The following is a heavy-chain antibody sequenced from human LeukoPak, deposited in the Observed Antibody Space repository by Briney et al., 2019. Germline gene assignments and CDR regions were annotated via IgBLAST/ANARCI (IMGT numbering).Heavy chain of an antibody. CDR3: ARGDWFDP. J-gene: IGHJ5*02. CDR1: GYTFTVYY. Sequence: ASVTVSFTASGYTFTVYYMHWVRQAPGQGLEWMGWINPNSGGTNYAQKFQGWVTMTRDTSISTAYMELSRLRSDDTAVYYCARGDWFDPWGQGTLVTVSS. CDR2: INPNSGGT. V-gene: IGHV1-2*04.